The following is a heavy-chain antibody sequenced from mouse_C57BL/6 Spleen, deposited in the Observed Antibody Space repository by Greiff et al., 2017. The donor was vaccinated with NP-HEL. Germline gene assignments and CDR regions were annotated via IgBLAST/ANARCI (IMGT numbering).Heavy chain of an antibody. CDR3: ARGENFL. CDR2: ISYDGSN. J-gene: IGHJ3*01. V-gene: IGHV3-6*01. CDR1: GYSITSGYY. Sequence: EVKVEESGPGLVKPSQSLSLTCSVTGYSITSGYYWNWIRQFPGNKLEWMGYISYDGSNNYNPSLKNRISITRDTSKNQFFLKLNSVTTEDTATYYCARGENFLWGQGTLVTVSA.